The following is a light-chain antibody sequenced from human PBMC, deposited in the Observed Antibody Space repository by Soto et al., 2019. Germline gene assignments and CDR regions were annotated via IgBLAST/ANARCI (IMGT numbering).Light chain of an antibody. Sequence: EIVMTHSPATLSVSPVERATLSFSASQSVSASLAWYQQKPGQAPRLLIYGASSRATGIPDRFSGSGSGTDFTLTISRLEPEDFAVYYCQQYGSSPITFGQGTRLEIK. J-gene: IGKJ5*01. V-gene: IGKV3-20*01. CDR3: QQYGSSPIT. CDR2: GAS. CDR1: QSVSAS.